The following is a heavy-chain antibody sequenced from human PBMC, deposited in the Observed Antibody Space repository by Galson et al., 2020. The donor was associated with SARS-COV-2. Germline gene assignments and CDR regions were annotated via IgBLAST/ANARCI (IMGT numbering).Heavy chain of an antibody. Sequence: ASVKVSCKASGYTFTGYYMHWVRQAPGQGLEWMGWINPNSGGTNYAQTFQVRVTMTRETSISTAYMELSRLRSDDTAVYYCARVGRNDSSGYRSFRYYYGMDVWGQGTTVTVSS. J-gene: IGHJ6*02. V-gene: IGHV1-2*02. CDR3: ARVGRNDSSGYRSFRYYYGMDV. D-gene: IGHD3-22*01. CDR2: INPNSGGT. CDR1: GYTFTGYY.